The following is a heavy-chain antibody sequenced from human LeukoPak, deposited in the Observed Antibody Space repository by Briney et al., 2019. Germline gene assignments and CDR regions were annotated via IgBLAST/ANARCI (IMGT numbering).Heavy chain of an antibody. CDR3: ARGSSGYSSNYFDY. V-gene: IGHV4-30-4*08. D-gene: IGHD5-18*01. CDR2: IYYSGST. Sequence: PSQTLSLTCTVSGGSISSGGYYWSWIRQHPGKGLEWIGYIYYSGSTYYNPSLKSRVTISVDTSKNQFSLKLSSVTAADTAVYYCARGSSGYSSNYFDYWGQGTLVTVSS. CDR1: GGSISSGGYY. J-gene: IGHJ4*02.